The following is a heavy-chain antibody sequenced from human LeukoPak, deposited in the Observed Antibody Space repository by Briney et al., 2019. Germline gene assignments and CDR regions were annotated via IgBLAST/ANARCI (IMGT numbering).Heavy chain of an antibody. Sequence: GESLKISCKGSGYSFTSYRIGWVRQMPGKGLEWMGIIYPGDSGTRYSPSFQGQVTISADKSISTAYLQWNSLKASDTAMYYCARAVVYSSGWYGWYWGQGTLVTVSS. V-gene: IGHV5-51*01. J-gene: IGHJ4*02. CDR3: ARAVVYSSGWYGWY. CDR1: GYSFTSYR. CDR2: IYPGDSGT. D-gene: IGHD6-19*01.